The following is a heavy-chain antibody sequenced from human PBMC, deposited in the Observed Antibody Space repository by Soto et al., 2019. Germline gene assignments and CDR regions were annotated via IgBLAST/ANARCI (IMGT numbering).Heavy chain of an antibody. CDR2: IIPILGIA. J-gene: IGHJ4*02. CDR3: AVTAMDSRALAY. V-gene: IGHV1-69*02. CDR1: GYTLSSYT. Sequence: ASVKVSCKASGYTLSSYTISWVRQAPGQGLEWMGRIIPILGIANYAQKFQGRVTITADKSTSTAYMELSSLRSEDTAVYYCAVTAMDSRALAYWGQGTLVTVSS. D-gene: IGHD5-18*01.